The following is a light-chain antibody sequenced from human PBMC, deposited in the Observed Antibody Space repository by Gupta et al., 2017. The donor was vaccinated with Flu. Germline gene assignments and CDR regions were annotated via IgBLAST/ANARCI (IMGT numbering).Light chain of an antibody. J-gene: IGKJ1*01. CDR2: KAS. CDR3: QQDNSFSAT. V-gene: IGKV1-5*03. Sequence: PSTLSASVGDRVTITCRASQSIGDYLAWYQQKPGKGPKLLIYKASTLQSGVPSRFSGSGSGAEFTLTIDSLQPDDFATYYCQQDNSFSATFGQGTKVEIK. CDR1: QSIGDY.